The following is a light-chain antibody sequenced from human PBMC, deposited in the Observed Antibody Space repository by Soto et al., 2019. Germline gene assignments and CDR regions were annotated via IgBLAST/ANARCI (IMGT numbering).Light chain of an antibody. V-gene: IGKV1-33*01. CDR3: QQYDNLPLT. CDR2: DAS. J-gene: IGKJ4*01. Sequence: DIQLTQSHSTLPAFVGASVTLTWRASQSISNWLAWYQQKPGTAPKVLIYDASNLETGVPSRFSGSGSGTDFTFTISSLQPEDIATYYCQQYDNLPLTFGGGTKVHI. CDR1: QSISNW.